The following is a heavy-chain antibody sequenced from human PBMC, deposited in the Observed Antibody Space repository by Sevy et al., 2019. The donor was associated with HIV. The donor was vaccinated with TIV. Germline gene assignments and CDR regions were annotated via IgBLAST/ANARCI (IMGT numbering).Heavy chain of an antibody. CDR1: GYTFTSYD. J-gene: IGHJ6*02. CDR2: MSPNSGNT. D-gene: IGHD2-2*01. V-gene: IGHV1-8*01. Sequence: ASAKVSCRASGYTFTSYDINWVRQATGQGLEWMGWMSPNSGNTGYAQKFQGRVTMTRNTSISTAYMELSSLRSEDTAVYYCARFLSTSYYYYYAMDVWGQGTTVTVSS. CDR3: ARFLSTSYYYYYAMDV.